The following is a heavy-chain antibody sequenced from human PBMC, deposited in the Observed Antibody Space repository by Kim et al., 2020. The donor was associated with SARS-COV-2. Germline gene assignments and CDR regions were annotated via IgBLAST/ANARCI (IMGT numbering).Heavy chain of an antibody. CDR1: GFTFSDYY. CDR3: ARVGYDYVWGSYRDSYYYYGMDV. CDR2: ISSSSSYT. Sequence: GGSLRLSCAASGFTFSDYYMSWIRQAPGKGLEWVSYISSSSSYTNYADSVKGRFTISRDNAKNSLYLQMNRLRAEDTAVYYCARVGYDYVWGSYRDSYYYYGMDVWGQGTTVTVPS. J-gene: IGHJ6*02. D-gene: IGHD3-16*02. V-gene: IGHV3-11*05.